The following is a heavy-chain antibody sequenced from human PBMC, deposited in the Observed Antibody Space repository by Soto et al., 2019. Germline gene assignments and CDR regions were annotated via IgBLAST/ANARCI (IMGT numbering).Heavy chain of an antibody. CDR2: ISGSGGST. V-gene: IGHV3-23*01. Sequence: EVQLLESGGGLVQPGGSLRVSCAASGFTFSSYAMSWVRQARGKGPEWVSGISGSGGSTYYADSVKGRFTISRDNSKNTLYLEMNRLRADDTAIYYCAKDGLVRGYYFDYWGQGTLVTVSS. J-gene: IGHJ4*02. CDR1: GFTFSSYA. CDR3: AKDGLVRGYYFDY. D-gene: IGHD3-10*02.